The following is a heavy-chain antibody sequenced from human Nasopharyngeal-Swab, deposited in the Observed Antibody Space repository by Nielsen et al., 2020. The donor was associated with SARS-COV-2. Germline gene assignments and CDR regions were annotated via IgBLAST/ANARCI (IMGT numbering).Heavy chain of an antibody. CDR3: ARDVIPAYGSGTYHDY. D-gene: IGHD3-10*01. V-gene: IGHV1-2*06. CDR1: GYSFAGYY. CDR2: INTKSGGT. Sequence: ASVKVSCKASGYSFAGYYMHWVRQAPGQGLEWMGRINTKSGGTDYAQKLQGRVTMTRGTSISTAYMELSSLISDDTAVYYCARDVIPAYGSGTYHDYWGQGTLVTVSS. J-gene: IGHJ4*02.